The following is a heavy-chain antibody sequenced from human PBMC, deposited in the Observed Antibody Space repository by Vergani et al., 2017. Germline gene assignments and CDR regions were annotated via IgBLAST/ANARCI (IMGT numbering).Heavy chain of an antibody. D-gene: IGHD1-20*01. CDR3: ARAYGRYDWFDY. J-gene: IGHJ4*01. CDR1: GFTFSSYA. Sequence: EVQLLESGGGLVQPGGSLRLSCAASGFTFSSYAMSWVRQAPGKGLEWVSAISGSGGSTDYANSVKGRVTISRDNSKNTLYLQMNSLRVEDTAVYYGARAYGRYDWFDYWGQRTLVTVSS. V-gene: IGHV3-23*01. CDR2: ISGSGGST.